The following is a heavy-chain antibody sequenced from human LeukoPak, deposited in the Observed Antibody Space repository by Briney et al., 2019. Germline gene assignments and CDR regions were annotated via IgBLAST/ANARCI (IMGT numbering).Heavy chain of an antibody. CDR3: ARCSSGGSCDSRVHACWFDP. V-gene: IGHV4-34*01. Sequence: SETLSLTCAVYGGSFSGYYWSWIRQPPGKGLEWIGEINHSGSTNYNPSLKSRVTISVDTSKNQFSLKLSSVTAADTAVYYCARCSSGGSCDSRVHACWFDPWGQGTLVTVSS. D-gene: IGHD2-15*01. CDR2: INHSGST. J-gene: IGHJ5*02. CDR1: GGSFSGYY.